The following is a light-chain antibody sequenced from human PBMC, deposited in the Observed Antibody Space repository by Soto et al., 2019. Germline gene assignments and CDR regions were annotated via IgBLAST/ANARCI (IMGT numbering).Light chain of an antibody. CDR1: SGHSSYI. Sequence: QLALTQSSSASASLGSSVKLTCTLSSGHSSYIIAWHQQQPGKAPRYLMKLEGSGSYNKGSGVPDRFSGSSSGADRYLTISNLQFEDEADYFCETWDSNTRVFGGGTKVTVL. V-gene: IGLV4-60*02. CDR3: ETWDSNTRV. CDR2: LEGSGSY. J-gene: IGLJ2*01.